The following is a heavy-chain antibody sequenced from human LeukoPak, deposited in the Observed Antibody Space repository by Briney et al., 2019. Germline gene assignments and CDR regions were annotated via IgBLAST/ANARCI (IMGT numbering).Heavy chain of an antibody. CDR1: GFTFSSYA. D-gene: IGHD3-10*01. CDR2: ISGSGGST. V-gene: IGHV3-23*01. Sequence: DPGGSLRLSCAASGFTFSSYAMSWVRQAPGKGLQWVSGISGSGGSTYYADSVKGRFTISRDNSKNTLYLQMNSLRAEDTAVYYCAKHGFGVFEGYWGQGTLVTVSS. J-gene: IGHJ4*02. CDR3: AKHGFGVFEGY.